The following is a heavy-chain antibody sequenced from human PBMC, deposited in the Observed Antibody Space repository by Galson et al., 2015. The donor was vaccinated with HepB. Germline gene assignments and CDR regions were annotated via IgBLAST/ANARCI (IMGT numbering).Heavy chain of an antibody. V-gene: IGHV1-18*04. CDR2: INTYNGNT. D-gene: IGHD3-10*01. Sequence: QSGAEVKKPGASVKVSCRASGYTFASYGISWVRQAPGQGLEWMGWINTYNGNTNFAQKLQGRVTMTTETSTSTAYMELRSLRSDDTAVYFCARDGSGNWGDYWGQGTLVTVSS. CDR3: ARDGSGNWGDY. J-gene: IGHJ4*02. CDR1: GYTFASYG.